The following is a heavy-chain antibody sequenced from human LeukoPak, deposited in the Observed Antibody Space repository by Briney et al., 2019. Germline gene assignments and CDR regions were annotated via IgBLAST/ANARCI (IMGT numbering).Heavy chain of an antibody. Sequence: SETLSLTCSVSGSSITSTYYWAGFRQPRGKGLEWIATVFRLLTVRTLPTPSLGSRVTMSLAPSHNQFSLNLTSVTAADTALYFCARVLHAPYLIDSWGQGTLVTVSS. CDR1: GSSITSTYY. D-gene: IGHD2-8*01. V-gene: IGHV4-38-2*02. CDR3: ARVLHAPYLIDS. CDR2: VFRLLTVRT. J-gene: IGHJ4*02.